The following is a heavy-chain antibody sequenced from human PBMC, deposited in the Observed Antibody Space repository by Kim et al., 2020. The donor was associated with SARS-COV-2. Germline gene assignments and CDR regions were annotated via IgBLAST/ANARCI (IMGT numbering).Heavy chain of an antibody. CDR3: ARERAEGGIARYYYGMDV. CDR1: GFTFSSYS. D-gene: IGHD6-13*01. Sequence: GGSLRLSCAASGFTFSSYSMNWVRQAPGKGLEWVSSISSSSSYIYYADSVKGRFTISRDNAKNSLYLQMNSLRAEDTAVYYCARERAEGGIARYYYGMDVWGQGTTVTVSS. J-gene: IGHJ6*02. V-gene: IGHV3-21*01. CDR2: ISSSSSYI.